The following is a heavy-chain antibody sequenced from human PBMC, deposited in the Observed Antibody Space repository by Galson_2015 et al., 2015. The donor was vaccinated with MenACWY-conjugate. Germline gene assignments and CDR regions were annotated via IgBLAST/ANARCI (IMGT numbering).Heavy chain of an antibody. Sequence: SLRLSCAASGFTFSSYAMSWVRQAPGKGLEWVSAISGSGGSTFYADSVKGRFTISRDNSKNTLYLQMNSLRAEDTAVYYCAKAEAVEYFQHWGQGTLVTVSS. CDR1: GFTFSSYA. CDR2: ISGSGGST. CDR3: AKAEAVEYFQH. J-gene: IGHJ1*01. V-gene: IGHV3-23*01. D-gene: IGHD6-19*01.